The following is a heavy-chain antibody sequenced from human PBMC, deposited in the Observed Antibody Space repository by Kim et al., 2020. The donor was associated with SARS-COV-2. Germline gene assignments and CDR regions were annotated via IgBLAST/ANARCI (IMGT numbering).Heavy chain of an antibody. D-gene: IGHD1-20*01. V-gene: IGHV3-53*01. CDR1: EFSVSTKT. Sequence: GGSLRLSCAASEFSVSTKTMTWVRQAPGKGLEWVSIIYRNGTTYYADSVKGRFTTSRDTSKNTLYLQMDNLRADDKAVYYCAGDNYNNYWYKYWGQGTLVTVSA. J-gene: IGHJ4*02. CDR2: IYRNGTT. CDR3: AGDNYNNYWYKY.